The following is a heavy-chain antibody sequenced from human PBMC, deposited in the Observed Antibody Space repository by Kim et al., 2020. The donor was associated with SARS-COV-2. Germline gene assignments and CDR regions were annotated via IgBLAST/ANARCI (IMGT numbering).Heavy chain of an antibody. V-gene: IGHV4-39*01. J-gene: IGHJ4*02. Sequence: GSTYYNPSPKSRVTISVDTSKNQLSLKLSSVTAADTAVYYGASHALFSSDYWGQGTLVTVSS. CDR2: GST. CDR3: ASHALFSSDY.